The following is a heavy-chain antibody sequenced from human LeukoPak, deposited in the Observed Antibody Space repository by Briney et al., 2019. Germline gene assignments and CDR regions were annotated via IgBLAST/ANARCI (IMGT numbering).Heavy chain of an antibody. D-gene: IGHD6-13*01. V-gene: IGHV1-2*06. CDR3: ARDYKSLSRIAAAGTYDY. CDR1: GYTFTGYY. Sequence: GASVKVSCKGSGYTFTGYYMHWVRQAHGQGLEWMGRINPKSGGTNYEQKFQGRVTMTRDRSISTAYMELSRLRSDDTAVYYCARDYKSLSRIAAAGTYDYWGQGTLVTVSS. J-gene: IGHJ4*02. CDR2: INPKSGGT.